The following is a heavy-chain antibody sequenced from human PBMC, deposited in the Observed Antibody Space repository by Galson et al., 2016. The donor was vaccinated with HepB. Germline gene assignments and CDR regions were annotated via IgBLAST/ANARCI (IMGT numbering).Heavy chain of an antibody. V-gene: IGHV3-73*01. J-gene: IGHJ3*01. CDR1: RFLLSGAT. CDR2: IGSQSNGFAT. CDR3: TRQLYFDGFDV. D-gene: IGHD3-3*01. Sequence: SLRLSRAGYRFLLSGATRPRVRQASGKGPEWVGHIGSQSNGFATVISGTVDGRFTISRDDSQNTAYLQMNSLNIEETAVYYCTRQLYFDGFDVRGQGTVVTVSS.